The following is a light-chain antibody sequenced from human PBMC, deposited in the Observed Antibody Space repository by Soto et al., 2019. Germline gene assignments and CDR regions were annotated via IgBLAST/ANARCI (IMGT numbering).Light chain of an antibody. CDR1: SSDVGTYNL. V-gene: IGLV2-23*02. CDR3: GSYAGGTSVI. Sequence: QSALTQPASVSGSPGQSITISCTGTSSDVGTYNLVSWYQRHPGKAPTLMIYEVTKRPSGVSNRFSGSKSGNTASLTISGLQAEDEADYYCGSYAGGTSVIFGGGTKLTVL. J-gene: IGLJ2*01. CDR2: EVT.